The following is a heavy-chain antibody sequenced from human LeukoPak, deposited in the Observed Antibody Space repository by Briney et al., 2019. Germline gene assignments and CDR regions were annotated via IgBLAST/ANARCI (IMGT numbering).Heavy chain of an antibody. CDR1: GGSISSSSYY. CDR2: IYYSGST. J-gene: IGHJ4*02. V-gene: IGHV4-39*07. Sequence: ASETLSLTCTVSGGSISSSSYYWGWIRQPPGKGLEWIGSIYYSGSTYYNPSLRSRVTISEDTSKNQFSLKLSSVTAADTAVYYCARMPDDYWSGYSRPFDYWGQGTLVTVSS. CDR3: ARMPDDYWSGYSRPFDY. D-gene: IGHD3-3*01.